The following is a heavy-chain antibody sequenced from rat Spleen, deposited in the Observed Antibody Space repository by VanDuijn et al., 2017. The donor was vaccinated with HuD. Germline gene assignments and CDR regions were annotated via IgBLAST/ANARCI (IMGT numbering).Heavy chain of an antibody. Sequence: EVQLVESGGGLVQSGGSLKLSCAASGFIFRNYDMAWVRQAPTKGLEWIASISSGGHNTYYRDSVKGRFTISRDDAKNIQYLQKDSLRSEDTATYYCARQGYGYGLFLDHWGQGVMVTVSS. CDR3: ARQGYGYGLFLDH. CDR1: GFIFRNYD. D-gene: IGHD1-7*01. V-gene: IGHV5S13*01. CDR2: ISSGGHNT. J-gene: IGHJ2*01.